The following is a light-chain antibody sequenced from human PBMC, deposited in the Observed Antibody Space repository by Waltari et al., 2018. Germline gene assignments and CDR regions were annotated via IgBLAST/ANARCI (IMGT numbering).Light chain of an antibody. V-gene: IGKV3-15*01. CDR1: QSVSRN. CDR2: GAS. CDR3: QHYTEQPLT. Sequence: EIVMTQSPATLSVSPGEGATLSCSASQSVSRNLAWYQQKPGQAPRLLIFGASARATGIPARFSGSGSGTEFTLTISSLQSEDVAVYFCQHYTEQPLTFGGGTKVEIK. J-gene: IGKJ4*01.